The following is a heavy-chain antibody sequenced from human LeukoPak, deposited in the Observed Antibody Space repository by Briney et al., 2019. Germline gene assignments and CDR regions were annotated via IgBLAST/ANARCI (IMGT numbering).Heavy chain of an antibody. Sequence: PGGSLRLSCTASGFSFSDYGMHWVRQAPGKGLEWVALIWSDGSSQYYADSVKGRFTISRDNSKNTLYLQMNSLRAEDTAVYYCAKDTYYYDSSGSDYWGQGTLVTVSS. V-gene: IGHV3-33*06. CDR2: IWSDGSSQ. CDR3: AKDTYYYDSSGSDY. CDR1: GFSFSDYG. D-gene: IGHD3-22*01. J-gene: IGHJ4*02.